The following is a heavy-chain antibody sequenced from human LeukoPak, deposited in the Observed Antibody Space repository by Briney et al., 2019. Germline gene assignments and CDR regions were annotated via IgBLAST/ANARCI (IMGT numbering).Heavy chain of an antibody. J-gene: IGHJ3*02. CDR2: ISGSGGST. Sequence: GGSLRLSCAASGFTFSSYAMSWVRQAPGKGLEWVSAISGSGGSTYYADSVKGRFTISRDNSKNTLYLQMNSLRAEDTAVYYCAKDVSVTTLVSADAFDIWGQGTMVTVSS. CDR1: GFTFSSYA. CDR3: AKDVSVTTLVSADAFDI. D-gene: IGHD4-17*01. V-gene: IGHV3-23*01.